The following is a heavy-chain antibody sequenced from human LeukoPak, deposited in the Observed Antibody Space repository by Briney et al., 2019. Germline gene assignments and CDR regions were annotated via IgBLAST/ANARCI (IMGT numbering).Heavy chain of an antibody. CDR3: ARDPVLLWFGEFDYYFDY. CDR2: IWYDGTSK. V-gene: IGHV3-33*01. D-gene: IGHD3-10*01. CDR1: GFSLSAYG. J-gene: IGHJ4*02. Sequence: GRSLRLSCAASGFSLSAYGVPWVRQAPGKGLEWVAVIWYDGTSKDYADSVKGRFTISRDNAKNSLYLQMNSLRAEDTAVYYCARDPVLLWFGEFDYYFDYWGQGTLVTVSS.